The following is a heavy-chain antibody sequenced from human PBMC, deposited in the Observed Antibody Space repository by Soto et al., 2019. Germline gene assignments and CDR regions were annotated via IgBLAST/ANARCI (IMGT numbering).Heavy chain of an antibody. D-gene: IGHD5-12*01. J-gene: IGHJ4*02. V-gene: IGHV4-30-2*01. CDR2: IYHSGST. CDR3: AAGGGLPRYY. CDR1: GGSISSGGYS. Sequence: QLQLQESGSGLVKPSQTLSLTCAVSGGSISSGGYSWSWIRQPPGKGLEWIGYIYHSGSTSYNPSHRSRITKSADRSKNQFSLKLSSVTGADTAVYYCAAGGGLPRYYWGQGTLVTVSS.